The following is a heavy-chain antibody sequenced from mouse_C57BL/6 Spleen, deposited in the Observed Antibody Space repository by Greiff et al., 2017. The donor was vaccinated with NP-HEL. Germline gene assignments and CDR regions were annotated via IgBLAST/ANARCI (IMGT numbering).Heavy chain of an antibody. CDR1: GYTFTSYW. CDR2: IYPSDSET. Sequence: QVQLKQPGAELVRPGSSVKLSCKASGYTFTSYWMDWVKQRPGQGLEWIGNIYPSDSETHYNQKFKDKATLTVDKSSSTAYMQLSSLTSEDSAVYYCARDGSSLYYFDYWGQGTTLTVSS. D-gene: IGHD1-1*01. J-gene: IGHJ2*01. CDR3: ARDGSSLYYFDY. V-gene: IGHV1-61*01.